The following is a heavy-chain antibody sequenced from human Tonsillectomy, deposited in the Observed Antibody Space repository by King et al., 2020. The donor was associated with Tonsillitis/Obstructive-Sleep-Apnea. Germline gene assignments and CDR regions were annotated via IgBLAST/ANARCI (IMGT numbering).Heavy chain of an antibody. Sequence: QLVQSGAEMKKPGASVKVSCKASGYTFTSYHMHWVRQAPGQGLEWVGAINPSGGSTFYAQEFQGRVTMTRDTSTSTVYMELSSLRSEDTALYYCAGGDPVFDFWSGYLDYWGQGTLVTVSS. V-gene: IGHV1-46*01. D-gene: IGHD3-3*01. CDR3: AGGDPVFDFWSGYLDY. J-gene: IGHJ4*02. CDR1: GYTFTSYH. CDR2: INPSGGST.